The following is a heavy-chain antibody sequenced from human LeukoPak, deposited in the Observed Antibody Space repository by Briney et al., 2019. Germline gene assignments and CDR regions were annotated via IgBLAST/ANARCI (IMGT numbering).Heavy chain of an antibody. Sequence: GSLRLSCAASGFTFSSYWMSWVRQAPGKGLEWIGEINHSGSTNYNPSLKSRVTISVDTSKNQFSLKLSSVTAADTAVYYCARVLGAVVVTATNWFDPWGQGTLVTVSS. V-gene: IGHV4-34*01. CDR1: GFTFSSYW. CDR2: INHSGST. CDR3: ARVLGAVVVTATNWFDP. D-gene: IGHD2-21*02. J-gene: IGHJ5*02.